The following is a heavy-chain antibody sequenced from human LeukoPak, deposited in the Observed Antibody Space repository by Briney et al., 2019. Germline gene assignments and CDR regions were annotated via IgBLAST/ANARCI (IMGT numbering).Heavy chain of an antibody. CDR3: ARDGVEVASTSY. CDR1: GFTFSSYE. J-gene: IGHJ4*02. V-gene: IGHV3-48*03. D-gene: IGHD6-19*01. CDR2: ISSSGSTI. Sequence: GGSLRLSCAASGFTFSSYEMNWVRQAPGKGLEWVSYISSSGSTIYYADSVKGRFTISRDNTKNSLYLQMNSLRAEDTAVYYCARDGVEVASTSYWGQGTLVTVSS.